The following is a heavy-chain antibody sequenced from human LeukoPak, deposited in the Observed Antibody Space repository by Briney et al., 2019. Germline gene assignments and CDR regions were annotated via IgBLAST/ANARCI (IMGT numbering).Heavy chain of an antibody. CDR1: GYTFTSYG. Sequence: ASVKVSCKTSGYTFTSYGVTWVRQAPGEGLEWMGRITTSNGNTNYAQNLQGRVTMTTDTSTTTAYMELRSLRSDDTAIYFCARVNRYYDTNGPTALDYWGQGTLVTVSS. D-gene: IGHD3-22*01. V-gene: IGHV1-18*01. J-gene: IGHJ4*02. CDR2: ITTSNGNT. CDR3: ARVNRYYDTNGPTALDY.